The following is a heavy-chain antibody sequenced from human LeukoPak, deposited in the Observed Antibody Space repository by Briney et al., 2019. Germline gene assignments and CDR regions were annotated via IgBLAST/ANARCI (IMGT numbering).Heavy chain of an antibody. CDR1: GYSISSGYY. CDR3: ARGLVGARGRCAFDI. D-gene: IGHD1-26*01. V-gene: IGHV4-38-2*02. CDR2: IYHSGST. Sequence: SSETLSLTCTVSGYSISSGYYWGWIRQPPGKGLEWIGSIYHSGSTYYNPSLKSRVTISVDTSKNQFSLKLSSVTAADTAVYYCARGLVGARGRCAFDIWGQGTMVTVSS. J-gene: IGHJ3*02.